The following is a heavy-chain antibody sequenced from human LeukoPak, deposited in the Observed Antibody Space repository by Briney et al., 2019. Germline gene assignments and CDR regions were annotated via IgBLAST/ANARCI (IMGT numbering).Heavy chain of an antibody. CDR2: IYPGDSDT. CDR3: AGNPRRVAAHDFDY. V-gene: IGHV5-51*01. CDR1: GYSFTSYW. D-gene: IGHD2-15*01. Sequence: PGESLKISCKGPGYSFTSYWIGWVRQMPGKGLEGMGIIYPGDSDTRYSPSFQGQDTISADKSISTAYLQWSSLKASDTAMYYCAGNPRRVAAHDFDYWGQGTLVTVSS. J-gene: IGHJ4*02.